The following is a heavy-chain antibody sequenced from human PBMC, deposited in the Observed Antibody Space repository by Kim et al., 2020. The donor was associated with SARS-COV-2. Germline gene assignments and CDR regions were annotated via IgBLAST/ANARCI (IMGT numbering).Heavy chain of an antibody. CDR3: ARVGYDSSGYYIFDAFDI. D-gene: IGHD3-22*01. V-gene: IGHV3-48*02. CDR2: ISSSSSTI. Sequence: GGSLRLSCAASGFTFSSYSMNWVRQAPGKGLEWVSYISSSSSTIYYADSVKGRFTISRDNAKNSLYLQMNSLRDEDTAVYYCARVGYDSSGYYIFDAFDIWGQGTMVTVSS. CDR1: GFTFSSYS. J-gene: IGHJ3*02.